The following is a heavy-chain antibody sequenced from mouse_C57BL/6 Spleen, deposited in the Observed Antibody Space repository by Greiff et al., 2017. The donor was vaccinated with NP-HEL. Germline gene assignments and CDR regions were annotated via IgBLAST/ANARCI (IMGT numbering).Heavy chain of an antibody. CDR2: IYPGDGDT. V-gene: IGHV1-82*01. D-gene: IGHD4-1*01. Sequence: QVQLKESGPELVKPGASVKISCKASGYAFSSSWMNWVKQRPGKGLEWIGRIYPGDGDTNYNGKFKGKATLTADKSSSTAYMQLSSLTSEDSAVYVCATLTGTGLDYWGQGTSVTVSS. J-gene: IGHJ4*01. CDR1: GYAFSSSW. CDR3: ATLTGTGLDY.